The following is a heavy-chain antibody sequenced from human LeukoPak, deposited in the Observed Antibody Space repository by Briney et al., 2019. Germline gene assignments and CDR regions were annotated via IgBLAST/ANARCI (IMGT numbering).Heavy chain of an antibody. Sequence: PGRSLRLSCAASGFTFSSYAMHWVRQAPGKGLEWVAVISYDGSNKYYADSVRGRFTISRDNSKNTLYLQMNSLRAGDTAVYYCAREGLGELSLYYFDYWGQGTLVTVSS. V-gene: IGHV3-30-3*01. D-gene: IGHD3-16*02. CDR1: GFTFSSYA. J-gene: IGHJ4*02. CDR3: AREGLGELSLYYFDY. CDR2: ISYDGSNK.